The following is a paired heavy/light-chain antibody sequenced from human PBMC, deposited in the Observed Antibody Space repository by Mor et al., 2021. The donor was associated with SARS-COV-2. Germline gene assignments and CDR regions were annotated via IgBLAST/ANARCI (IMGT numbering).Light chain of an antibody. J-gene: IGKJ1*01. CDR3: QQYYSDPPT. V-gene: IGKV4-1*01. CDR2: WAS. CDR1: QTILYSSNNENY. Sequence: DIVMTQSPDSLAVSLGERATINCKSSQTILYSSNNENYLAWYQQKPGQPPKLLIYWASTRESGVPDRFSGSGSGTDFTLTISSLQAEDVAVYYCQQYYSDPPTFGQGTKVEI.
Heavy chain of an antibody. Sequence: QVQLVESGGGLVKPGGSLRLSCAASGFTFSDDYMTWIRQTPGKGLEWLSYISSGSSKTSYADSVKGRFTVSRDNARNSLYLQMNRLRVEDTAVYYCARDTGGGWYFDLWGRGTLVTVSS. CDR1: GFTFSDDY. CDR3: ARDTGGGWYFDL. J-gene: IGHJ2*01. CDR2: ISSGSSKT. V-gene: IGHV3-11*05.